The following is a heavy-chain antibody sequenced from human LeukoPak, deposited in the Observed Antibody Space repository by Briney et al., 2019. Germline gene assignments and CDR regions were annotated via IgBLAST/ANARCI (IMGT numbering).Heavy chain of an antibody. CDR2: INPNSGGT. J-gene: IGHJ5*02. CDR3: ASAYRNYGSGSYYNGFDP. D-gene: IGHD3-10*01. CDR1: GYTFTGYY. V-gene: IGHV1-2*06. Sequence: GASVKVSCKASGYTFTGYYMHCVRQAPGQGLEWMGRINPNSGGTNYAQKFQGRVTMTRDTSISTAYMELSRLRSDDTAVYYCASAYRNYGSGSYYNGFDPWGQGTLVTVSS.